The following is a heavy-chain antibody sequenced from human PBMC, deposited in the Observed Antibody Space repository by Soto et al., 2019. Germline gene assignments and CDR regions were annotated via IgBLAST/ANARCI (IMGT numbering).Heavy chain of an antibody. Sequence: GGSLRLSCAASGFTFSSYAMSWVRQAPGKGLEWVSAISGSGDSTYYADSVKGRFAISRDNAKNSLYLQMNSLRAEDTAVYYCAREGAPQPSYCYYGMDVWGQGPTVTVYS. CDR3: AREGAPQPSYCYYGMDV. CDR1: GFTFSSYA. D-gene: IGHD3-16*01. J-gene: IGHJ6*02. V-gene: IGHV3-23*01. CDR2: ISGSGDST.